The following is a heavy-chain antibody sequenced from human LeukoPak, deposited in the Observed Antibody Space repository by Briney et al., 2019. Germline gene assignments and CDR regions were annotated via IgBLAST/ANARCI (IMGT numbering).Heavy chain of an antibody. CDR3: ATDTHYYDPRWGGY. CDR1: GYTLTELS. CDR2: FDPEDGET. J-gene: IGHJ4*02. V-gene: IGHV1-24*01. D-gene: IGHD3-22*01. Sequence: GASVKVSCKVSGYTLTELSMHWVRQAPGKGLEWKGGFDPEDGETIYAQKFQGRVTMTEDTSTDTAYMELSSLRSEDTAVYYCATDTHYYDPRWGGYWGQGTLVTVSS.